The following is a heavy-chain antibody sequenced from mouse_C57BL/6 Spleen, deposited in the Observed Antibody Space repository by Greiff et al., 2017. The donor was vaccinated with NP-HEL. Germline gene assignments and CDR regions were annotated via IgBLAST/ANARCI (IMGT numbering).Heavy chain of an antibody. Sequence: EVKLVESEGGLVQPGSSMKLSCTASGFTFSDYYMAWVRQVPEKGLEWVANINYDGSSTYYLDSLKSRFIISRDNAKNILYLQMSSLKSEDTATYYCARGLHYYGSSPWFAYWGQGTLVTVSA. D-gene: IGHD1-1*01. V-gene: IGHV5-16*01. CDR2: INYDGSST. J-gene: IGHJ3*01. CDR3: ARGLHYYGSSPWFAY. CDR1: GFTFSDYY.